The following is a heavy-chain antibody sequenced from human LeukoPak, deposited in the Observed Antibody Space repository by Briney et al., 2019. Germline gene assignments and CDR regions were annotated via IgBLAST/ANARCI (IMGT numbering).Heavy chain of an antibody. D-gene: IGHD3-22*01. J-gene: IGHJ4*02. CDR1: GFTFNTYP. Sequence: GGSLRLSCAASGFTFNTYPMHWVRQAPGKGLEWVALIQADGATTHYADSVRGRFTISRDNSRSTVYLQMNSLRADDTAVYYCAIQTIQLIVVISLLDYWGQRALVTVSS. CDR2: IQADGATT. V-gene: IGHV3-30*02. CDR3: AIQTIQLIVVISLLDY.